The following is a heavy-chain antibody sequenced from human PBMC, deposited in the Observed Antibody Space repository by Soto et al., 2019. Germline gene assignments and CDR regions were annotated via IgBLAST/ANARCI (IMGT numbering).Heavy chain of an antibody. V-gene: IGHV3-23*01. J-gene: IGHJ4*02. CDR3: AKVGFPYSYGYLFYY. CDR2: ISASGGST. Sequence: EVQLLESGGGLVQPRGSLRLSCAASGFTFSTYAMTWVRQAPGKGLEWVSAISASGGSTYYADSVKGRFTISRDNSKNTMYRQMNSLRVEDTAVYYCAKVGFPYSYGYLFYYWGQGTLVTVSS. CDR1: GFTFSTYA. D-gene: IGHD5-18*01.